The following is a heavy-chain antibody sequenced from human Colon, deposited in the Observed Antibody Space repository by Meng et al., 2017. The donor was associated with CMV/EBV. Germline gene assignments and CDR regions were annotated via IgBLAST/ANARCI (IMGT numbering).Heavy chain of an antibody. V-gene: IGHV3-30-3*01. J-gene: IGHJ4*02. CDR2: ISYDGSNK. CDR3: ASGEVMGPGDH. CDR1: GFSFSSYA. D-gene: IGHD3-16*01. Sequence: GGSLRLSCEVSGFSFSSYAMHWVRQAPGKGLEWVAVISYDGSNKYYADSVKGRFTISRDNSKNTLYLQMNSLSAEDTAVYYCASGEVMGPGDHWGQGTLVTVSS.